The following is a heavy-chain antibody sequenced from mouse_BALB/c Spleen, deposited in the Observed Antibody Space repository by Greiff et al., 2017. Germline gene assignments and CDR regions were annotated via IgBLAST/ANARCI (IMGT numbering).Heavy chain of an antibody. J-gene: IGHJ4*01. CDR1: GFTFSSFG. Sequence: EVMLVESGGGLVQPGGSRKLSCAASGFTFSSFGMHWVRQAPEKGLEWVAYISSGSSTIYYADTVKGRFTISRDNPKNTLFLQMTSLRSEDTAMYYCARQRGWGYAMDYRGQGTSVTVSS. D-gene: IGHD1-1*02. V-gene: IGHV5-17*02. CDR2: ISSGSSTI. CDR3: ARQRGWGYAMDY.